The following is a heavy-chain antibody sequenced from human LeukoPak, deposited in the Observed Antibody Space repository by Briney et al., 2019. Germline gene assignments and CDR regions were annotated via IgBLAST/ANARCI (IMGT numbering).Heavy chain of an antibody. J-gene: IGHJ3*01. V-gene: IGHV3-74*01. D-gene: IGHD2-21*02. CDR1: GFTFSSYW. CDR3: ATDPLSHHCGGDCYPPEN. CDR2: ISNDGGNT. Sequence: PGGSLRLSCAASGFTFSSYWMHWVRQAPGKGLVWDSRISNDGGNTSYADSVKGRFTISRDNAKNTLYLQMNSLRAEDTAVYYCATDPLSHHCGGDCYPPENWGQGTMVTVSS.